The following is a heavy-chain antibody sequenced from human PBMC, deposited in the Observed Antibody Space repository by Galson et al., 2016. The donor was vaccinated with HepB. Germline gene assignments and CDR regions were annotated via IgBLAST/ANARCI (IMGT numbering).Heavy chain of an antibody. CDR1: GFTFDDYA. J-gene: IGHJ6*04. Sequence: SLRLSCAASGFTFDDYAMHRVRQAPGKGLEWVSGISWNSGTIGYADSVKGRFTISRDNAKNSLYLQMNTLTPEDTALYYCAKGRDYYYFYGMDVWGKGTTVTVSS. V-gene: IGHV3-9*01. CDR2: ISWNSGTI. CDR3: AKGRDYYYFYGMDV.